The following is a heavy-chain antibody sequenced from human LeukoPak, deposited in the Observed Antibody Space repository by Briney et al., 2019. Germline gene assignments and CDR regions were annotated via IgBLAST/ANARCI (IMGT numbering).Heavy chain of an antibody. D-gene: IGHD6-6*01. CDR3: TRDGDSSSFDY. V-gene: IGHV4-34*01. J-gene: IGHJ4*02. CDR2: INHSGST. Sequence: KSSETLSLTCAVYGGSFSGYYWSWIRQPPGKGLEWIGEINHSGSTNYNPSLKSRVTISVDTSKNQFSLKLSSVTAADTAVYYCTRDGDSSSFDYWGQGTLVTVSS. CDR1: GGSFSGYY.